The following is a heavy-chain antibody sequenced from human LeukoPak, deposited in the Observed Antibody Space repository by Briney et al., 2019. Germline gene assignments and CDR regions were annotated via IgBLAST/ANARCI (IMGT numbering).Heavy chain of an antibody. CDR2: IYRSGST. CDR1: GGSISSYY. V-gene: IGHV4-59*12. D-gene: IGHD3/OR15-3a*01. J-gene: IGHJ5*02. Sequence: SETLSLTCTVSGGSISSYYWSWIRQPPGKGLEWIGEIYRSGSTNYNPSLKSRVTIPVDKSKNQFSLKLSSVTAADTAVYYCASGLEGQLPDGFDPWGQRTLVTVSS. CDR3: ASGLEGQLPDGFDP.